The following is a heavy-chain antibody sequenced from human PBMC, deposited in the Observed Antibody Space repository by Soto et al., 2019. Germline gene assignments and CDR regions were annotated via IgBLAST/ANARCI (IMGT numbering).Heavy chain of an antibody. CDR2: IYYSGST. V-gene: IGHV4-31*03. CDR1: GGSISSGGYY. J-gene: IGHJ3*02. Sequence: SETLSLTCTVSGGSISSGGYYWSWIRQHPGKGLEWIGYIYYSGSTYYNPSLKSRVTISVDTSKNQFSLKLSSVTAADTAVYYCAREVLWFGELLLNAFDIWGQGTMVTVSS. CDR3: AREVLWFGELLLNAFDI. D-gene: IGHD3-10*01.